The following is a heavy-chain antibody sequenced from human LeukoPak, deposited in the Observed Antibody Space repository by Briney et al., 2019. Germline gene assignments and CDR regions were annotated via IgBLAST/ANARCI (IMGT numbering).Heavy chain of an antibody. V-gene: IGHV3-30*01. D-gene: IGHD2-21*01. Sequence: GGSLRLSCAASGFTFSSYAMHWVRQAPGKGLEWVTVISYDGSNKYYADSVKGRFTISRDNSKNTLYLQMNSLRAEDTAVYYCARVWQTILLSDYFDYWGQGTLVTVSS. CDR3: ARVWQTILLSDYFDY. CDR1: GFTFSSYA. J-gene: IGHJ4*02. CDR2: ISYDGSNK.